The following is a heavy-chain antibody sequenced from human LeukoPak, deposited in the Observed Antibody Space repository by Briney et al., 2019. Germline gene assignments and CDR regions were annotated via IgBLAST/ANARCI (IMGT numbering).Heavy chain of an antibody. CDR3: ARVRLPGSRGSLYFDY. J-gene: IGHJ4*02. CDR1: GFTVSSNY. Sequence: GGSLRLSCAASGFTVSSNYMSWVRQAPGKGLEWVSAIYSGGSTYYADSVKGGFTISRDNSKNTLYLQMKSLRAEDTAVYYCARVRLPGSRGSLYFDYWGQGTLVTVSS. CDR2: IYSGGST. D-gene: IGHD2-15*01. V-gene: IGHV3-66*02.